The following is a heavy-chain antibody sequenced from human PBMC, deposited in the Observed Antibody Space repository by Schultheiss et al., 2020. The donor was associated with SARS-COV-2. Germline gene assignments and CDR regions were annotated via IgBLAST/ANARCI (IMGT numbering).Heavy chain of an antibody. CDR1: GGSFSGYY. CDR2: IYTSGST. J-gene: IGHJ4*02. V-gene: IGHV4-59*10. Sequence: SQTLSLTCAVYGGSFSGYYWNWIRQPAGKGLEWIGRIYTSGSTNYNPSLKSRVTISVDTSKNQFSLKLSSVTTADTAVYYCARVDYDFWSGYYVNWGQGTLVTVSS. CDR3: ARVDYDFWSGYYVN. D-gene: IGHD3-3*01.